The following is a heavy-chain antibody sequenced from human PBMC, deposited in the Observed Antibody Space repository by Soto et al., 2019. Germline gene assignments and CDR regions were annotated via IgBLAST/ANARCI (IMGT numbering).Heavy chain of an antibody. CDR2: IYWDEDK. Sequence: QITLKESGPTLVKPTLTLTLTCTFSGFSLSTTGVGVGWFRQPPGKALEWLAVIYWDEDKRYSPSLKSRLTITKVTPNNLDVLKMTNVDSVYTVTYYCAHSAFARQNWFEPSGDGTLVTVSS. J-gene: IGHJ5*02. CDR3: AHSAFARQNWFEP. D-gene: IGHD6-6*01. CDR1: GFSLSTTGVG. V-gene: IGHV2-5*02.